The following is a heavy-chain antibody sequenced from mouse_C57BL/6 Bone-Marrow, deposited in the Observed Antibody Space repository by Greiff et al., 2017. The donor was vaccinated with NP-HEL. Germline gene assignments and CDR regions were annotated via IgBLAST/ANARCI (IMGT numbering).Heavy chain of an antibody. CDR1: GYTFTSYW. J-gene: IGHJ3*01. CDR3: ARPPFAY. V-gene: IGHV1-55*01. Sequence: QVQLQQPGAELVKPGASVKMSCKASGYTFTSYWITWVKQRPGQGLEWIGDIYPGSGSTNYNEKFKSKATLTADKSSSTAYMELRSLTSEDSAVYFCARPPFAYWGQGTLVTVSA. CDR2: IYPGSGST.